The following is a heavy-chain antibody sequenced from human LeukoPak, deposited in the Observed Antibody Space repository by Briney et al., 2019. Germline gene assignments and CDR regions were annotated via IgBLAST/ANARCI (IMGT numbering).Heavy chain of an antibody. J-gene: IGHJ6*03. CDR3: ARAQVETLYSSSRYYYYYMDV. CDR1: GFTCSSYW. V-gene: IGHV3-7*01. Sequence: GGSLRFSGAASGFTCSSYWMSWVCQAPGKGLEWVANIKQDGSEKYYVDSVKGRFTISRDNAKNSLYLQMNSLRVEDTAVYYCARAQVETLYSSSRYYYYYMDVWGKGTTVTVSS. CDR2: IKQDGSEK. D-gene: IGHD6-6*01.